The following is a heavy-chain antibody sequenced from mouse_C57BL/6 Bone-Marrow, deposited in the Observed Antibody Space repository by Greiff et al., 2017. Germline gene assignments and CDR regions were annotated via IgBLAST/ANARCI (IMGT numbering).Heavy chain of an antibody. CDR3: ARQLRLDAMDY. CDR2: ISSGGSYT. V-gene: IGHV5-6*01. Sequence: EVQLVESGGDLVKPGGSLKLSCAASGFTFSSYGMSWVRQTPDKRLEWVATISSGGSYTYYPDSVKGRFTISRDNAKNTLYLQMSSLKSEDTAMYYCARQLRLDAMDYWGQGTSVTVSS. D-gene: IGHD3-2*02. J-gene: IGHJ4*01. CDR1: GFTFSSYG.